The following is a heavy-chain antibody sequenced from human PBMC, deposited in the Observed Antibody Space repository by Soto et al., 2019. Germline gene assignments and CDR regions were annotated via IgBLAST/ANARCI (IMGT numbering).Heavy chain of an antibody. J-gene: IGHJ5*02. Sequence: PGGSLRLSCSASGFTFSGSAIHWVRQASGKGLEWVGRIRSKANSYATEYAASVKGRFTIFRDDSKNMAYLQMNSLKTEDTATYYCAHKRDVSRGFKPWGQGTLVTVSS. CDR3: AHKRDVSRGFKP. CDR1: GFTFSGSA. V-gene: IGHV3-73*01. CDR2: IRSKANSYAT.